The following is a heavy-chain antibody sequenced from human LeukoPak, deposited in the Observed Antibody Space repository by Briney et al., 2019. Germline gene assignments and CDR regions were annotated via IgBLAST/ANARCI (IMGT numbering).Heavy chain of an antibody. J-gene: IGHJ4*02. Sequence: GGSLRVSCAASGFTFSAYVLHWVRQAPDKGLEWVAVISYDGGDKYYADSVKGRFTISRDNSKNTLYLQLDSLGDEDTAVYYCARDNRDSSSWYPLFDYWGQGTLVTVSS. V-gene: IGHV3-30*03. CDR2: ISYDGGDK. CDR3: ARDNRDSSSWYPLFDY. CDR1: GFTFSAYV. D-gene: IGHD6-13*01.